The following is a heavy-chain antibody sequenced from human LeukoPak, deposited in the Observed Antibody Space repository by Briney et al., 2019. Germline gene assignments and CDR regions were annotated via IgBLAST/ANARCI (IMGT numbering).Heavy chain of an antibody. D-gene: IGHD3/OR15-3a*01. Sequence: ASVKVSCKASGYTFSNYGISWVRQAPGQGLEWMGGIIPIFGTANYAQKFQGRVTITADESTSTAYMELSSLRSEDTAVYYCASPSNLDYYLDYWGQGTLVTVSS. CDR2: IIPIFGTA. CDR3: ASPSNLDYYLDY. J-gene: IGHJ4*02. V-gene: IGHV1-69*13. CDR1: GYTFSNYG.